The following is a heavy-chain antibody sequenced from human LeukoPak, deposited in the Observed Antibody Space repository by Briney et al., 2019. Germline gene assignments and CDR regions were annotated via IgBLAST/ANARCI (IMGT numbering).Heavy chain of an antibody. Sequence: PGGSLRLSCAASGFTFSSYSMNWLRQAPGKALEWVSSISSSSSYIYYADSVKGRFTISRDNAKNSLYLQMNSLRAEDTAVYYCARDRYCSGGSCPSSAWGQGTLVTVSS. CDR2: ISSSSSYI. CDR1: GFTFSSYS. V-gene: IGHV3-21*01. D-gene: IGHD2-15*01. CDR3: ARDRYCSGGSCPSSA. J-gene: IGHJ5*02.